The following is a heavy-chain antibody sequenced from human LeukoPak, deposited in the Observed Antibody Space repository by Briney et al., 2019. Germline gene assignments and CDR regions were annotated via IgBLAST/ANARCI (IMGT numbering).Heavy chain of an antibody. CDR3: AREHRGGYSLGY. J-gene: IGHJ4*02. Sequence: PSRTLSLTCAVSGGSISSGNWWSWVRQPPEKGLEWIGEIYHSGSTNYNPSLKSRVTISVGKSKNQFSLKLSSVTAADTAVYYCAREHRGGYSLGYWGQGTLVTVSS. D-gene: IGHD5-24*01. CDR1: GGSISSGNW. V-gene: IGHV4-4*02. CDR2: IYHSGST.